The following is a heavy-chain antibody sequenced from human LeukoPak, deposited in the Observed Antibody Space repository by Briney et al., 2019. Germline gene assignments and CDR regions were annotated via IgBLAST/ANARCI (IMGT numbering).Heavy chain of an antibody. CDR3: ARGQGYGFVY. V-gene: IGHV4-59*08. D-gene: IGHD3-10*01. J-gene: IGHJ4*02. Sequence: SETLSLTCTVSGGSISSYYWSWIRQPPGKGLEWIGYIYYSGSTYYNPSLKSRVTISVDTSKNQFSLKLSSVTAADTAVYYCARGQGYGFVYWGQGTLVTVSS. CDR1: GGSISSYY. CDR2: IYYSGST.